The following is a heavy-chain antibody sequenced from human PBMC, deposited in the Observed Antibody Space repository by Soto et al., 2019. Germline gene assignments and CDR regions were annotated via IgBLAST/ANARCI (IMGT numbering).Heavy chain of an antibody. CDR3: ARQIYDSDTGPNFQYYFDS. CDR2: IDPSDSQT. J-gene: IGHJ4*02. V-gene: IGHV5-10-1*01. Sequence: GQALKISCKGSGYIFAGYWITGGRQNPWRGLEWLGRIDPSDSQTYYSPSFRGHVTISATKSITTVFLQRSSLRASDTAMYYCARQIYDSDTGPNFQYYFDSWGQGPPVTVS. CDR1: GYIFAGYW. D-gene: IGHD3-22*01.